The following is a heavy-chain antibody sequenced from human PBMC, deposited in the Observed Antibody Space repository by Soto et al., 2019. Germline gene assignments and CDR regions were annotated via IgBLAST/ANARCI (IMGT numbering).Heavy chain of an antibody. J-gene: IGHJ1*01. CDR1: GFSFIDYS. D-gene: IGHD5-12*01. CDR3: ARSAKETWLPDV. Sequence: ASVKVSGKASGFSFIDYSILWVRQAPGQSLEWLGWINAGNGNTKYSHKFQDRVTITSDTSATTTYMELRSLRSEDTAVFYCARSAKETWLPDVWGQGTLVNVSS. CDR2: INAGNGNT. V-gene: IGHV1-3*01.